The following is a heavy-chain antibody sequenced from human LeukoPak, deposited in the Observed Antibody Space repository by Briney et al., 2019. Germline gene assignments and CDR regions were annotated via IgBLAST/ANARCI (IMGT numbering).Heavy chain of an antibody. CDR3: ARQYSDWFDP. D-gene: IGHD2-21*01. J-gene: IGHJ5*02. V-gene: IGHV4-61*01. CDR1: GGSVSSGSYY. CDR2: IYYSGST. Sequence: PSETLSLTCTVSGGSVSSGSYYWSWIRQPPGKGLEWIGYIYYSGSTNYNPSLKSRVTISVDTSKNQFSLKLSSVTAADTAVYYCARQYSDWFDPWGQGTLVTVS.